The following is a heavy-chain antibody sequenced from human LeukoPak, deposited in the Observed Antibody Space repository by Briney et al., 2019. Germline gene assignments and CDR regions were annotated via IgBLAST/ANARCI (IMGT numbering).Heavy chain of an antibody. CDR1: GYTFTSYY. Sequence: ASVKVSCKASGYTFTSYYMHWVRQAPGQGLEWMGIINPSGGSTSYAQKFQGRVTMTRDMSTSTVYMELSSLRSEDTAVYYCAREGYYGSGSYPGHRWFDPWGQGTLVTVSS. CDR2: INPSGGST. V-gene: IGHV1-46*01. J-gene: IGHJ5*02. CDR3: AREGYYGSGSYPGHRWFDP. D-gene: IGHD3-10*01.